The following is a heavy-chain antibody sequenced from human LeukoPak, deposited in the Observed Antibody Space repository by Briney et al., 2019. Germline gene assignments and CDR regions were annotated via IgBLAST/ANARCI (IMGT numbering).Heavy chain of an antibody. Sequence: GASVKVSCKASGYTFTSYGISWVRQAPGQGLEWMGGIIPIFGTANYAQKFQGRVTITADESTSTAYMELSSLRSEDTAVYYCARDPDGVRDYPSSALNWFDPWGQGTLVTVSS. CDR3: ARDPDGVRDYPSSALNWFDP. J-gene: IGHJ5*02. D-gene: IGHD2-8*01. V-gene: IGHV1-69*13. CDR2: IIPIFGTA. CDR1: GYTFTSYG.